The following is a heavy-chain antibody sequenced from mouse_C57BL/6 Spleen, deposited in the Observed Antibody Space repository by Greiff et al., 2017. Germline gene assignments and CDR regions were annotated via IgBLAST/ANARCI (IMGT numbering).Heavy chain of an antibody. V-gene: IGHV1-82*01. Sequence: QVQLQQSGPELVKPGASVKISCKASGYAFSSSWMNWVKQRPGKGLEWIGRIYPGDGDTNYNGKFKGKATLTADKSSSTAYMQLSSLTSEDSAVYFCAREGEDYAMDYWGQGTSVTVSS. J-gene: IGHJ4*01. CDR2: IYPGDGDT. CDR1: GYAFSSSW. CDR3: AREGEDYAMDY.